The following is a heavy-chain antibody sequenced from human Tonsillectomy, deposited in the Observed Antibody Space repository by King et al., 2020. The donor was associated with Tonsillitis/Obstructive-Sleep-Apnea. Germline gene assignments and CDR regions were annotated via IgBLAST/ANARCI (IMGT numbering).Heavy chain of an antibody. Sequence: VQLVESGVEVKKPGESLKISCTGSGYSFSTYWIGWVRQMPGKGLEWMGIIYPGDSDTRYSPSFQGQVTISADKSISTASLQWSSLKASDTAMYYCARGYDIWTGLQTPGGAFDIWGQGTMVTVSS. V-gene: IGHV5-51*01. D-gene: IGHD3-9*01. CDR3: ARGYDIWTGLQTPGGAFDI. CDR1: GYSFSTYW. J-gene: IGHJ3*02. CDR2: IYPGDSDT.